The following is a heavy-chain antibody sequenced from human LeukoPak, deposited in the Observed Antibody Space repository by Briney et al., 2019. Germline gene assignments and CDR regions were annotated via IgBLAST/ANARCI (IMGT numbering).Heavy chain of an antibody. CDR1: GGSISSSSYY. Sequence: PSETLSLTCTLPGGSISSSSYYWGWIRQPPGNGLGWIGCMSYSGSTYYNPSLKSRVTIAVDTSKTQFSMKLSSVTAADTAVYYCARCYTTSQYGSGYMDVWGKGTTVTVSS. CDR3: ARCYTTSQYGSGYMDV. CDR2: MSYSGST. J-gene: IGHJ6*03. V-gene: IGHV4-39*01. D-gene: IGHD3-10*01.